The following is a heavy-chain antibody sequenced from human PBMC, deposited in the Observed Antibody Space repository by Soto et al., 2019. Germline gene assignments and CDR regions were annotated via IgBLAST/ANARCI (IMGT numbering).Heavy chain of an antibody. CDR3: ARDRVSLAMFGVPVGVFKN. Sequence: ASVKVSCKASGYTFTTFAMHWLRQAPGQRPEWLGWINAGSGYTKYSQNFQDRVTISSDTSASTAYMELSSLRSGDTAIYYCARDRVSLAMFGVPVGVFKNWGQGTLVTVSS. CDR2: INAGSGYT. D-gene: IGHD3-3*01. V-gene: IGHV1-3*01. CDR1: GYTFTTFA. J-gene: IGHJ4*02.